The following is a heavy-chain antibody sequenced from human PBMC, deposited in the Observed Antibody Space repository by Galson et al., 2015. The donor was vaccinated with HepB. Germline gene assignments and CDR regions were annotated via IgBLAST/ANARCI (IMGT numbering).Heavy chain of an antibody. V-gene: IGHV3-21*01. D-gene: IGHD1-26*01. CDR3: ARDWWDALTYYYGMDA. CDR1: GFTFTTYG. CDR2: ISHSSGSI. Sequence: SLRLSCAASGFTFTTYGFNWVRQAPGKGLEWVSSISHSSGSIYCADSVKGRFTISRDNAKNSVFLQMNSLRAEDTAVYFCARDWWDALTYYYGMDAWGQGTTVTVSS. J-gene: IGHJ6*02.